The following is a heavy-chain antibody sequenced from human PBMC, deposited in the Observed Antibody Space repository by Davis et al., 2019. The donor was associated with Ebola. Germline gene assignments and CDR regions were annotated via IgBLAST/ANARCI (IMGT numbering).Heavy chain of an antibody. CDR2: INHSGST. Sequence: SETLSLTCTVSGGSISSGGYYWSWIRQPPGKGLEWIGEINHSGSTNYNPSLKSRVTISVDTSKNQFSLKLSSVTAADTAVYYCARGKGYSYGLRGFDPWGQGTLVTVSS. V-gene: IGHV4-39*07. D-gene: IGHD5-18*01. J-gene: IGHJ5*02. CDR3: ARGKGYSYGLRGFDP. CDR1: GGSISSGGYY.